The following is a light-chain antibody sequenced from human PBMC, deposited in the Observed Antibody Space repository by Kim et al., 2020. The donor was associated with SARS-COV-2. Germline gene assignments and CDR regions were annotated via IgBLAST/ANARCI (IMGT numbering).Light chain of an antibody. CDR1: RVVNNY. CDR3: QQSFSPPRT. Sequence: DKVTLTCRNSRVVNNYLNWYQQKPGKAPTLLISTTSYLQNGVPSRFSGSGSETEFTLTISGLQPEDFATYYCQQSFSPPRTFGGGTKVDIK. V-gene: IGKV1-39*01. J-gene: IGKJ3*01. CDR2: TTS.